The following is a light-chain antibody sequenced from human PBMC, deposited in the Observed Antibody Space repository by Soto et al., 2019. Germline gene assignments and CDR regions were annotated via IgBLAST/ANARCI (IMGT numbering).Light chain of an antibody. CDR1: SSAVGTYDY. CDR3: SSYAGNNIIVI. V-gene: IGLV2-8*01. CDR2: EVT. Sequence: QSALTQPPSASGSPGQSVTISCTRTSSAVGTYDYVSWYQKHPGKAPKLMIYEVTKRPSGVPDLFSGSKSGNTASLTVSGLQSEDEAEYYCSSYAGNNIIVIFCGVANRTVL. J-gene: IGLJ2*01.